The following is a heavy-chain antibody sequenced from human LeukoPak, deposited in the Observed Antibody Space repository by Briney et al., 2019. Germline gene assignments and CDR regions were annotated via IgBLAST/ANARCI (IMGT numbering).Heavy chain of an antibody. J-gene: IGHJ3*02. D-gene: IGHD3-10*01. Sequence: GGSLRLSCAASGFTFSSYAMSWVRQAPGKGLEWVSAISGSGGSTYYADSVKGRFTISRDNSKNTLYLQMNSLRAEDTAVYYCAKGAGSGSYPMGAFDIWGQGTLVTVSS. CDR1: GFTFSSYA. CDR3: AKGAGSGSYPMGAFDI. CDR2: ISGSGGST. V-gene: IGHV3-23*01.